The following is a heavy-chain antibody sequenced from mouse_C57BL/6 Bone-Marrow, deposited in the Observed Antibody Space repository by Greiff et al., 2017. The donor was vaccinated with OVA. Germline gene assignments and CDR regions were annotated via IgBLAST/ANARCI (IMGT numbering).Heavy chain of an antibody. V-gene: IGHV1-42*01. Sequence: EVQLQQSGPELVKPGASVKISCKASGYSFTGYYMNWVKQSPEKSLEWIGEINPSTGGTTYNQKFKAKATLTVDKSSSTAYMQLKSLTSEDSAVYYCAGEGTGTWYFDYWGKGTTLTVSS. CDR2: INPSTGGT. CDR3: AGEGTGTWYFDY. CDR1: GYSFTGYY. D-gene: IGHD4-1*01. J-gene: IGHJ2*01.